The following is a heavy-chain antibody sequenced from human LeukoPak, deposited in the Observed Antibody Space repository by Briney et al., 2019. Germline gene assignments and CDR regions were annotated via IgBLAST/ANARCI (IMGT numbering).Heavy chain of an antibody. V-gene: IGHV4-38-2*02. J-gene: IGHJ6*03. D-gene: IGHD5-12*01. CDR2: INHSGST. Sequence: PSETLSLTCTVSGYSISSGYYWSWIRQPPGKGLEWIGEINHSGSTNYNPSLKSRVTISVDTSKNQFSLKLSSVTAADTAVYYCARLAPRLRDYYYYYMDVWGKGTTVTISS. CDR3: ARLAPRLRDYYYYYMDV. CDR1: GYSISSGYY.